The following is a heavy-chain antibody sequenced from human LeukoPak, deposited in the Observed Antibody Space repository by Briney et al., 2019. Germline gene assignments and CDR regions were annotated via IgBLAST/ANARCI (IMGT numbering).Heavy chain of an antibody. CDR3: ASGGYSYQFDY. J-gene: IGHJ4*02. Sequence: SETLSLTCDVYGAPFNDYYWSWIRQPPGKGLEWIGEIYYSGSTTYNPSLKSRVTISVDRSKNQFSLKLSSVTAADTAVYYCASGGYSYQFDYWGQGTLVTVSS. V-gene: IGHV4-34*01. D-gene: IGHD5-18*01. CDR2: IYYSGST. CDR1: GAPFNDYY.